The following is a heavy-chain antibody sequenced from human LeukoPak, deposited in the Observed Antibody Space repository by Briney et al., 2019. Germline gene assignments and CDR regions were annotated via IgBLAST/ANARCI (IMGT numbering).Heavy chain of an antibody. D-gene: IGHD3-16*01. V-gene: IGHV3-7*01. J-gene: IGHJ2*01. CDR3: ARDWASYWYFDL. Sequence: GGSLRLSCAASGFSFSTFWMTWVRQAPGKGLEWVANIKQDGSEKYYVDSVKGRFTISRDNAKNSLYLQMNSLRAEDTAVYYCARDWASYWYFDLWGRGTLVTVSS. CDR1: GFSFSTFW. CDR2: IKQDGSEK.